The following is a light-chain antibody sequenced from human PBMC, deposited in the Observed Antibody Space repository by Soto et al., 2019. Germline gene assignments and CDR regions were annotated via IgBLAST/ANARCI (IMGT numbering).Light chain of an antibody. V-gene: IGKV3-20*01. Sequence: EIVLTQSPGTLSLSPGERATLSCMASQSVSCSYLAWYQQKPGQAPRLLIYGASSRATGIPDRFSGSGSGTDFTLIISRLEPEDFAVYYCQQYGSSMYTFGQGTKLEIK. CDR1: QSVSCSY. CDR2: GAS. J-gene: IGKJ2*01. CDR3: QQYGSSMYT.